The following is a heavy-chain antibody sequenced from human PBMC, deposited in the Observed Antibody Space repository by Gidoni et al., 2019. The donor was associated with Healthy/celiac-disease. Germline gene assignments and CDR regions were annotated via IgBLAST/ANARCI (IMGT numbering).Heavy chain of an antibody. CDR1: GFTFSSYW. CDR2: IKQDGSEK. Sequence: EVQLVESGGGLVQPGGSLRLPCAASGFTFSSYWMSWVRQAPGKGLEWVANIKQDGSEKYYVDSVKGRFTISRDNAKNSLYLQMNSLRAEDTAVYYCASPYYDFWSGYYRGGDYYGMDVWGQGTTVTVSS. CDR3: ASPYYDFWSGYYRGGDYYGMDV. J-gene: IGHJ6*02. D-gene: IGHD3-3*01. V-gene: IGHV3-7*01.